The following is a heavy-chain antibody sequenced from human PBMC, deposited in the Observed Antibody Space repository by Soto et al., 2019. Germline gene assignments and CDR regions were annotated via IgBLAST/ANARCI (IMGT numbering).Heavy chain of an antibody. Sequence: EVQLVESGGGLVQPGGSLRLTCAASGFTFSDHYMDWVRQAPGKGLEWVGRTRKKANSYTTEYAASVKGRFTISRDESKNSLYLQMNSLKTEDRAVYYWARVSSVTTFYFDVWGRGTLVTVSS. CDR1: GFTFSDHY. CDR2: TRKKANSYTT. CDR3: ARVSSVTTFYFDV. J-gene: IGHJ2*01. V-gene: IGHV3-72*01. D-gene: IGHD4-17*01.